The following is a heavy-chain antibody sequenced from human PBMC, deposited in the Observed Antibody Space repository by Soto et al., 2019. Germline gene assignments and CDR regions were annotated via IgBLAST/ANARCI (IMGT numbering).Heavy chain of an antibody. CDR2: IYWDGDR. D-gene: IGHD1-20*01. V-gene: IGHV2-5*02. CDR3: AHRVPYNSYWDVGWSDP. J-gene: IGHJ5*02. Sequence: QITLKESGPTLLEPTQTLTLTCSFSGFSLTSSGVGVGWLRQAPGKALECLGIIYWDGDRRYNPSLRQRLTITKDTSKIQVVLTMTYMEPVDTATYYCAHRVPYNSYWDVGWSDPWGQGTLVTVS. CDR1: GFSLTSSGVG.